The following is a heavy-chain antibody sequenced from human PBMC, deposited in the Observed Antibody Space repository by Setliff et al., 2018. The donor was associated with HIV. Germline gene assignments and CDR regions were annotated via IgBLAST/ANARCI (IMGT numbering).Heavy chain of an antibody. D-gene: IGHD5-12*01. CDR3: AIDVIGGWLRPMPDV. V-gene: IGHV4-4*07. CDR2: IDTSGST. Sequence: SETLSLTCTVCGGSTFYWSWIRQPAGKGLEWIGQIDTSGSTNYNPSLKSRVTISVDTSKSQFSLNVNSVTAADTAVYYCAIDVIGGWLRPMPDVWGPGTLVTVSS. J-gene: IGHJ4*02. CDR1: GGSTFY.